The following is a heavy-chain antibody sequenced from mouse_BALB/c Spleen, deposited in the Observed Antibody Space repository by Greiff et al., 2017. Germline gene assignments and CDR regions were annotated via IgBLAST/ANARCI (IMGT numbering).Heavy chain of an antibody. CDR3: ARGDYGYVNYAMDY. J-gene: IGHJ4*01. Sequence: EVNVVESGGGLVKPGGSLKLSCAASGFTFSSYAMSWVRQTPEKRLEWVASISSGGSTYYPDSVKGRFTISRDNARNILYLQMSSLRSEDTAMYYCARGDYGYVNYAMDYWGQGTSVTVSS. CDR2: ISSGGST. V-gene: IGHV5-6-5*01. CDR1: GFTFSSYA. D-gene: IGHD1-2*01.